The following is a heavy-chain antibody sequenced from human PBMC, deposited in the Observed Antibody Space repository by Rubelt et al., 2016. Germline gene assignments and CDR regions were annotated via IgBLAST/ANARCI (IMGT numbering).Heavy chain of an antibody. CDR3: VRDEYGVGGDP. CDR2: ITASGGAG. Sequence: EAQLVESGGGLVQPGGSLRLSCAASGFSFNIYEMNWVRQAPGKGLEWVSYITASGGAGYYADAVKGRFTVARDNAKNLLYLQMNNVTDDDSALYYCVRDEYGVGGDPWGQGTLVTVSS. D-gene: IGHD2/OR15-2a*01. CDR1: GFSFNIYE. J-gene: IGHJ5*02. V-gene: IGHV3-48*03.